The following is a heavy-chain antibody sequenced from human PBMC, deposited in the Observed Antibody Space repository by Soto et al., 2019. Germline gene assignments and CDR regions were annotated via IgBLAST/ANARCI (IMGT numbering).Heavy chain of an antibody. J-gene: IGHJ4*02. Sequence: QVQLQQWGAGLLKPSETLSLTCAVYGGSFSGYSWTWIRQSPGKGLEWIGQINHSGSTTYNPSLKSRASLSLATSKNQFSLELSSVTAADTAVYYCARGLFSENYYSGGWYYFDYWGQGTLVTVSS. CDR1: GGSFSGYS. V-gene: IGHV4-34*01. D-gene: IGHD1-26*01. CDR3: ARGLFSENYYSGGWYYFDY. CDR2: INHSGST.